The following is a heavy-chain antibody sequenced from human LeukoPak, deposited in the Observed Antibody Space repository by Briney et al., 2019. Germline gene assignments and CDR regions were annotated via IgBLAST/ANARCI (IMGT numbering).Heavy chain of an antibody. D-gene: IGHD3-22*01. V-gene: IGHV3-30*18. CDR3: AKDRRYYDSSGYYLYYFDY. CDR2: ISYDGSNK. CDR1: VFTFSSYG. J-gene: IGHJ4*02. Sequence: GGSLRLSCAASVFTFSSYGMHWVRQAPGKGLEWVAVISYDGSNKYYADSVKGRFTISRDNSKNTMYLQMNSLRAEDTAVYYCAKDRRYYDSSGYYLYYFDYWGQGTLVTVSS.